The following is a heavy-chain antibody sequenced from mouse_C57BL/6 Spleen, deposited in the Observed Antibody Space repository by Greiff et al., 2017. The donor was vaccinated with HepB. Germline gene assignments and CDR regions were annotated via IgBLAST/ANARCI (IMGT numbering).Heavy chain of an antibody. CDR3: ARDGLRYAMDY. J-gene: IGHJ4*01. D-gene: IGHD2-4*01. CDR2: IYPSDSET. V-gene: IGHV1-61*01. CDR1: GYTFTSYW. Sequence: VQLQQPGAELVRPGSSVKLSCKASGYTFTSYWMDWVKQRPGQGLEWIGNIYPSDSETHYNQKFKDKATLTVDKSSSTAYMQLSSLTSEDSAVYYCARDGLRYAMDYWGQGTSVTVSS.